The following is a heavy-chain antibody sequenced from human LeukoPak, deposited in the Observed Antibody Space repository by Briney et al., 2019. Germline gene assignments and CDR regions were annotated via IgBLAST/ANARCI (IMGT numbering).Heavy chain of an antibody. D-gene: IGHD6-13*01. V-gene: IGHV3-7*01. CDR2: IDQGGSVR. J-gene: IGHJ4*02. Sequence: GGSLRLSCVASGFTFSSYWMSWVRQAPGKGLEWVANIDQGGSVRNYMDSLKGRCTISRDNAKKSLYLEINSLRADDTAVYYCARDPESSSFDLWGRGALVTVSS. CDR1: GFTFSSYW. CDR3: ARDPESSSFDL.